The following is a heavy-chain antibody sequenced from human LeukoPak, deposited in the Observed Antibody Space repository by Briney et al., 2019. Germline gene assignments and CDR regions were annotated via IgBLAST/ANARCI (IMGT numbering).Heavy chain of an antibody. J-gene: IGHJ6*02. CDR1: GFTFSSYA. Sequence: GGSLRLSCAASGFTFSSYAMSWVRQAPGKGLEWVSVIYSGGSTYYADSVKGRFTISRDNSKNTLYLQMNSLRAEDTAVYYCASSSSCGGDCYPYYYGMDVWGQGTTVTVSS. D-gene: IGHD2-21*02. CDR3: ASSSSCGGDCYPYYYGMDV. CDR2: IYSGGST. V-gene: IGHV3-66*01.